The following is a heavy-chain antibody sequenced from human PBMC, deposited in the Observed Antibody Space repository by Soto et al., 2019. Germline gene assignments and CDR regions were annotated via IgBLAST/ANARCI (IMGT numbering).Heavy chain of an antibody. D-gene: IGHD2-2*01. Sequence: EVQLLESGGGLVQPGGSLRLSCAASGFTFSSYAMSWVRQAPGKGLEWVSAISGSGGSTYYADSMKGRFTISRDNSKNTLYLQMSSLRAEDTAVYYCAKSLHLLSRAFDIWGKGTMVTVSS. CDR1: GFTFSSYA. CDR3: AKSLHLLSRAFDI. V-gene: IGHV3-23*01. J-gene: IGHJ3*02. CDR2: ISGSGGST.